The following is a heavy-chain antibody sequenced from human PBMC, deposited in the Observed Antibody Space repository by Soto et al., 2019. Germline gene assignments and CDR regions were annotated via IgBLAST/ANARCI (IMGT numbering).Heavy chain of an antibody. V-gene: IGHV4-30-4*01. CDR3: ASVKSIAANYFDS. CDR2: VSYSGST. D-gene: IGHD6-13*01. Sequence: SETLSLTCTVSGGSISSSDYYWSWIRQPPGEGLEWIGYVSYSGSTSYTPSLKSRVTMSVDTSKNQFSLRLNSVTTAETAVYSCASVKSIAANYFDSWGQGTPVPVYS. CDR1: GGSISSSDYY. J-gene: IGHJ4*02.